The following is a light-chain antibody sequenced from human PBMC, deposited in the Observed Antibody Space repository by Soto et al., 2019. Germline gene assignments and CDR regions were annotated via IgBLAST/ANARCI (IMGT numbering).Light chain of an antibody. CDR3: QQSYSAPYT. J-gene: IGKJ2*01. Sequence: DIPMTQSPSSLSASVGDRVTITCRASQSISIYLNWYQQKPGKAPNLLIYAASSLQSGVPSKFSGSGSGTDFTLTISSLQPEDFATYYCQQSYSAPYTFGQGTKLEIK. V-gene: IGKV1-39*01. CDR1: QSISIY. CDR2: AAS.